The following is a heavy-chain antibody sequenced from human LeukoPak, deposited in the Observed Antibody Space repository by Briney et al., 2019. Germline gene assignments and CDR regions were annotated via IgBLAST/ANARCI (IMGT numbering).Heavy chain of an antibody. CDR3: ARGGAAAARKRGIDY. Sequence: GSLRLSCAASGFTFSDYSMSWIRQAPGKGLELISYISSSGTIKYADSVKGRFTISRDNAKNSLYLQMNSLRVEDTAVYYCARGGAAAARKRGIDYWGQGTLVTVSS. CDR1: GFTFSDYS. V-gene: IGHV3-11*04. CDR2: ISSSGTI. D-gene: IGHD6-13*01. J-gene: IGHJ4*02.